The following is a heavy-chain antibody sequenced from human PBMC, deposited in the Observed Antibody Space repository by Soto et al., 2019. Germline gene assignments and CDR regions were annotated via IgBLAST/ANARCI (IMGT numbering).Heavy chain of an antibody. V-gene: IGHV1-46*01. CDR3: ARDLQLLWFGEAYYYGMDV. CDR1: GYSFTSYY. CDR2: INPSGGST. Sequence: QVQLVQSGAEVKKPGASVKVSCKASGYSFTSYYMHWVRQAPGQGLEWRGIINPSGGSTSYAQKFQGRVTMTREPSTSTVYMELSSLRSEDTAVYYCARDLQLLWFGEAYYYGMDVWGQGTTVTVSS. D-gene: IGHD3-10*01. J-gene: IGHJ6*02.